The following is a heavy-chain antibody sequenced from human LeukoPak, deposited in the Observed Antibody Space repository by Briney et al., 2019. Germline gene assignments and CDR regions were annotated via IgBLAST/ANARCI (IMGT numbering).Heavy chain of an antibody. J-gene: IGHJ6*02. Sequence: PSETLSLTCAVYVGSFSGYHWTWIRQPPGKGLEWIGEINHSGSTNYNPSLKSRVTISVDTSKNQFSLKLSSVTAADTAVYYCARGPSLIVGATSYYYYYGMDVWGQGTTVTVSS. CDR3: ARGPSLIVGATSYYYYYGMDV. CDR1: VGSFSGYH. D-gene: IGHD1-26*01. V-gene: IGHV4-34*01. CDR2: INHSGST.